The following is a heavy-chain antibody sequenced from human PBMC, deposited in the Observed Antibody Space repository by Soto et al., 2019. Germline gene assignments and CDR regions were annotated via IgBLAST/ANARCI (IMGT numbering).Heavy chain of an antibody. D-gene: IGHD5-12*01. CDR1: GGTFSSYT. CDR2: IIPILGIA. Sequence: QVQLVQSGAEVKKPGSSVKVSCKASGGTFSSYTISWVRQAPGQGLEWMGRIIPILGIANYAQKFQGRVTITADKSTSTAYMELSSLRSDDTAVYYCARGVRVDKGMDVWGQGTTVTVSS. CDR3: ARGVRVDKGMDV. J-gene: IGHJ6*02. V-gene: IGHV1-69*02.